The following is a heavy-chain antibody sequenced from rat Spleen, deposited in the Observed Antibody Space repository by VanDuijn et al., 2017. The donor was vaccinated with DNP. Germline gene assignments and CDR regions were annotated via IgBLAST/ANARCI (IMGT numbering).Heavy chain of an antibody. V-gene: IGHV5-31*01. CDR2: ITNTGGST. Sequence: EVLLVESDGGLVQPGRSLKLSCAVSGFTFSDYYMAWIRQAPGKGLEWVASITNTGGSTYYPDSVKGRFTISRDNAKSTLYLQMNSLRSEDTATYYCTRDPTMGITNWGWGQGVMVTVSS. D-gene: IGHD1-9*01. J-gene: IGHJ2*01. CDR1: GFTFSDYY. CDR3: TRDPTMGITNWG.